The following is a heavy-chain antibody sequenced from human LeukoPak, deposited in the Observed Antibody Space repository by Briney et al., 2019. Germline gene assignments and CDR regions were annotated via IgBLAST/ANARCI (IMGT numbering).Heavy chain of an antibody. Sequence: GGSLRLSCAASGFTFSSYFWMHWVRQAPGKGLVWVSRIKSAGSSSTYADSVKGRFTISRDSAKNSLYLQMNTLRAEDTAVYYCVRDLDLGGYSSFEYWGQGTLVTVTS. V-gene: IGHV3-74*01. CDR2: IKSAGSSS. D-gene: IGHD4-23*01. J-gene: IGHJ4*02. CDR1: GFTFSSYFW. CDR3: VRDLDLGGYSSFEY.